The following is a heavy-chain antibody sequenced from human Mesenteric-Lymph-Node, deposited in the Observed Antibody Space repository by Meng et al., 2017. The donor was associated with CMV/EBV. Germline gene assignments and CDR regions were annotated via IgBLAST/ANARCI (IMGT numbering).Heavy chain of an antibody. J-gene: IGHJ3*02. D-gene: IGHD4-11*01. CDR3: ARPPYSNLDAFDI. CDR2: IYYSGIT. Sequence: SETLSLTCTVSGGSISSSSYYWGWIRQPPGKGLEWIRSIYYSGITCYNPSLKSRVTMSVDTSKNQFSLKLSSVTAADTALYYCARPPYSNLDAFDIWGQGTMVTVSS. CDR1: GGSISSSSYY. V-gene: IGHV4-39*07.